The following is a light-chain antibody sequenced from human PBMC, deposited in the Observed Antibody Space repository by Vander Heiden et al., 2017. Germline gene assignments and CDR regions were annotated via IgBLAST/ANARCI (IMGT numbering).Light chain of an antibody. CDR3: QSEDSSRTYGV. CDR1: AVPKQY. V-gene: IGLV3-25*02. CDR2: NDS. Sequence: SYELTQPPSVSVSAGQTARITCSGEAVPKQYAYWYQQKPGQAPVLVRYNDSERPSGIPERFSGSSSGTTVTLPITGVQAEEEADYYWQSEDSSRTYGVFGGGTKLTVL. J-gene: IGLJ2*01.